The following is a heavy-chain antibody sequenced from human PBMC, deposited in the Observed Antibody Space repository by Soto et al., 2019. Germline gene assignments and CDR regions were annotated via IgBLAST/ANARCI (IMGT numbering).Heavy chain of an antibody. D-gene: IGHD3-22*01. J-gene: IGHJ4*02. CDR2: IYYSGST. CDR3: ARDYYDSSGYFYYFDY. V-gene: IGHV4-59*01. CDR1: GGSISSYD. Sequence: SETLSLTCTVSGGSISSYDWSWLRPPPGKGLEWIGYIYYSGSTNYNPSLKSRVTISVDTSKNQFSLKLSSVTAADTAVYYCARDYYDSSGYFYYFDYWGQGTLVTVSS.